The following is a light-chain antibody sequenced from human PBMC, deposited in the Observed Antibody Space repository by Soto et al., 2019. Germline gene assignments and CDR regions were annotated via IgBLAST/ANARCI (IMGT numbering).Light chain of an antibody. J-gene: IGKJ1*01. V-gene: IGKV1-5*03. Sequence: DIQMTQSPSTLSASVGDRVTITCRASQSISSWLAWYQQKPGKAPKLLIYKASSLESGVPSRFSGTGSGTEFTLTISRLQLDDFATYYCQQYSSYWTFGQGTKVEIK. CDR3: QQYSSYWT. CDR1: QSISSW. CDR2: KAS.